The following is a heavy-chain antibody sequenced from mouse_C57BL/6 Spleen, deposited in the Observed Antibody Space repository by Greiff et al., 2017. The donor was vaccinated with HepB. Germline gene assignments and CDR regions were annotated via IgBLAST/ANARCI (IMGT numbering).Heavy chain of an antibody. CDR2: IYPGDGDT. V-gene: IGHV1-80*01. Sequence: VQLVESGAELVKPGASVKISCKASGYAFSSYWMNWVKQRPGKGLEWIGQIYPGDGDTNYNGKFKGKATLTADKSSSTAYMQLSSLTSEDSAVYFCARDGSSPLYAMDYWGQGTSVTVSS. CDR1: GYAFSSYW. D-gene: IGHD1-1*01. J-gene: IGHJ4*01. CDR3: ARDGSSPLYAMDY.